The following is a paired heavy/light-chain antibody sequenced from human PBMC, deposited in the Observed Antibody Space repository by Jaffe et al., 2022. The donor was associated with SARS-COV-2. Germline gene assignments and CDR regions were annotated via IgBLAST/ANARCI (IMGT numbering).Heavy chain of an antibody. CDR2: INEDGSEK. V-gene: IGHV3-7*03. D-gene: IGHD4-4*01. CDR3: VKEARGNDYNRNLHI. CDR1: GFTFSSQW. J-gene: IGHJ4*02. Sequence: EIQLMESGGGSAQPGGSLRLSCEASGFTFSSQWMSWVRQAPGKGLEWVANINEDGSEKNYGDSVKGRFSVSRDNARGSFSLHLNSLTIDDTAVYYCVKEARGNDYNRNLHIWGPGTLVTVSS.
Light chain of an antibody. J-gene: IGLJ3*02. CDR3: AAWDDRLKGPV. Sequence: QSVLTQPPSMSEAPGQRVTMPCSGNSTNIGRNGVSWYQQFPGEAPKMIIFYDDLLYSGASKRFSGSKSGTSASLVISGLQSEDEADYYCAAWDDRLKGPVFGGGTKLTVL. CDR2: YDD. CDR1: STNIGRNG. V-gene: IGLV1-36*01.